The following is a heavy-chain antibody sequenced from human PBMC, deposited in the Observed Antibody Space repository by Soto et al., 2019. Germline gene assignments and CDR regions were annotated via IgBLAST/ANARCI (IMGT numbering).Heavy chain of an antibody. CDR1: GFAFSSYA. Sequence: GGSLRLSCAASGFAFSSYAMSWVRQAPGKGLEWVSAISGSGGSTYYADSVKGRFTISRDNSKNTLYLQMNSLRAEDTAVYYCAKDPIRNARAAADYYYGMDVWGQGTTVTVSS. D-gene: IGHD6-13*01. CDR2: ISGSGGST. CDR3: AKDPIRNARAAADYYYGMDV. V-gene: IGHV3-23*01. J-gene: IGHJ6*02.